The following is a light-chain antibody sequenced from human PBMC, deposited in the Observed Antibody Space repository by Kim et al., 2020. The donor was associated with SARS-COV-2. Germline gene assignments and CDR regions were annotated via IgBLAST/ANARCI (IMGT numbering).Light chain of an antibody. CDR3: QVWDNNSVHYV. J-gene: IGLJ1*01. CDR1: ESESKS. CDR2: YNS. Sequence: AAGERARITSAGEESESKSVHGDQQKPGQATVLVIYYNSVRTSGIAERFSGSNSGNTATLTISRVEAGDEADFYCQVWDNNSVHYVFGTGTKVTVL. V-gene: IGLV3-21*04.